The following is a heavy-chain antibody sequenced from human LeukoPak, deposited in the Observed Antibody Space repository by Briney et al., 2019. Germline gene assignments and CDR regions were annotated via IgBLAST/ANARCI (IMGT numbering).Heavy chain of an antibody. CDR2: ISGSGSTI. Sequence: GGSLRLSCAASGFTFSSYEMNWVRQAPGKGLELGSYISGSGSTIYYADSVKGRFTISRDNAKNSLYLQMNSLRAEDTAVYYCARVEIVVVPAAISYYYYYYMDVWGKGTTVTVSS. CDR3: ARVEIVVVPAAISYYYYYYMDV. J-gene: IGHJ6*03. V-gene: IGHV3-48*03. CDR1: GFTFSSYE. D-gene: IGHD2-2*03.